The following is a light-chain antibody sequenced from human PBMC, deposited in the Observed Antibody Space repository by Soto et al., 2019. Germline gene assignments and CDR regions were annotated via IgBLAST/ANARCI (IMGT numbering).Light chain of an antibody. J-gene: IGKJ2*01. CDR3: QQYNNWRAYT. Sequence: EIVMTQSPATLSVSPGERATLSCRASQSVSSNLAWYQQKPGQAPRLLIYGASTRATGIPARFSGSGSGTEFTLTISSLQSEDFAVYSCQQYNNWRAYTFGQGTKLEIK. CDR1: QSVSSN. CDR2: GAS. V-gene: IGKV3-15*01.